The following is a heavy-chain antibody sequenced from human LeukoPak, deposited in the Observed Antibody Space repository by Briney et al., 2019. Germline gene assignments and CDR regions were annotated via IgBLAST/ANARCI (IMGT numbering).Heavy chain of an antibody. CDR3: AKGPRRLLEYSYGYFDY. Sequence: PGGSLRLSCAASGFTFSSYAMSWVRQAPGKGLEWVSAISGSGGSTYYADSVKGRFTISRDNSKNTLYLQMNSLRAEDTAAYYCAKGPRRLLEYSYGYFDYWGQGTLVTVSS. J-gene: IGHJ4*02. CDR1: GFTFSSYA. V-gene: IGHV3-23*01. CDR2: ISGSGGST. D-gene: IGHD5-18*01.